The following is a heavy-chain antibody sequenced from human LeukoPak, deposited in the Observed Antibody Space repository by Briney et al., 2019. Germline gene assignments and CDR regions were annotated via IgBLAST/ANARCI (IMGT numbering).Heavy chain of an antibody. CDR1: GGPISSGSYY. V-gene: IGHV4-61*02. J-gene: IGHJ5*02. D-gene: IGHD6-19*01. CDR3: ARIKAVSGIPNWFDP. Sequence: SETLSLTCTVSGGPISSGSYYWSWIRQPAGKGLEWIGRIYTSGSTNYNPSLKSRVTISVDTSKNQFSLKLSSVTAADTAVYYCARIKAVSGIPNWFDPWGQGTLVTVSS. CDR2: IYTSGST.